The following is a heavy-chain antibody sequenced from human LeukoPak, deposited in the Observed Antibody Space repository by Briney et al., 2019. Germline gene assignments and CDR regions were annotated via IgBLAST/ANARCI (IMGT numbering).Heavy chain of an antibody. V-gene: IGHV3-48*01. CDR2: ISSSSSTI. J-gene: IGHJ4*02. Sequence: PGGSLRLSCAASGFTFSSYSMNWACQAPGKGLEWVSYISSSSSTIYYADSVKGRFTISRDNAKNSLYLQMNSLRAEDTAVYYCARDPGYSGYDLNWGQGTLVTVSS. D-gene: IGHD5-12*01. CDR1: GFTFSSYS. CDR3: ARDPGYSGYDLN.